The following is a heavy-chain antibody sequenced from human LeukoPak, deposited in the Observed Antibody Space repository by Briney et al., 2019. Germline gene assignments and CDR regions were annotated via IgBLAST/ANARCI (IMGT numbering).Heavy chain of an antibody. J-gene: IGHJ4*02. V-gene: IGHV3-23*01. CDR2: LSGSGGGT. CDR1: GITLSNYG. Sequence: GGSLRLSCAVSGITLSNYGMSWVRQAPGKGLEWVAGLSGSGGGTNYADSVQGRFTISRDNPKNTLYLQMNSLRAEDTAVYYCARDLGRVANDYYFDSWGQGTLVTVSS. CDR3: ARDLGRVANDYYFDS. D-gene: IGHD4/OR15-4a*01.